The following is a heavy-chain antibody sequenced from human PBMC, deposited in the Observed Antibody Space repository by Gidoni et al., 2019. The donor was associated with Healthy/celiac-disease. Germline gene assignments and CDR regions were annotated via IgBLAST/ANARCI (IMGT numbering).Heavy chain of an antibody. J-gene: IGHJ6*02. CDR1: GFTFSDYY. V-gene: IGHV3-11*01. D-gene: IGHD3-10*01. CDR3: ARGSGIVPYYYYGMDV. CDR2: ISSSGSTI. Sequence: QVQLVESGGGLVKPGGSLRLSCGAPGFTFSDYYMSRVRQAPGKGLEWVSYISSSGSTIYYADSVKGRFTISRDNAKNSLYLQMNSLRAEDTAVYYCARGSGIVPYYYYGMDVWGQGTTVTVSS.